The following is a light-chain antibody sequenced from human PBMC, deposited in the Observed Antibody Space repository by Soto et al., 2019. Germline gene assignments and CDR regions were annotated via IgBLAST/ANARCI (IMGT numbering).Light chain of an antibody. V-gene: IGKV3-15*01. CDR3: QQLFDSPIT. CDR2: GAS. CDR1: QRVSGN. Sequence: IVLTQSPATLSVSPGERATLFCRASQRVSGNLAWYQQKPGQAPRLLMYGASIRATGFPDRFSGSGSGTEFTLTISSLQSEDFATYYCQQLFDSPITFGQGTRLEIK. J-gene: IGKJ5*01.